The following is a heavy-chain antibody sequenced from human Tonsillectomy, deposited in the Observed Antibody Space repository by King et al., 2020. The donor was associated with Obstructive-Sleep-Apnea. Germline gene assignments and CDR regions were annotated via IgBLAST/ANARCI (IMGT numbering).Heavy chain of an antibody. CDR3: TTAPPLYCSGGSCYIGYYFDY. V-gene: IGHV3-15*01. D-gene: IGHD2-15*01. CDR2: IKSKTDGGTT. CDR1: GFTFSNAW. Sequence: VQLVESGGGLVKPGGSLRLSCAASGFTFSNAWMSWVRQAPGKGLEWVGRIKSKTDGGTTTYAAPVKGRFTISRDDSKNTLYLQMNSLKTEDTAVYYCTTAPPLYCSGGSCYIGYYFDYWGQGTLVTVSS. J-gene: IGHJ4*02.